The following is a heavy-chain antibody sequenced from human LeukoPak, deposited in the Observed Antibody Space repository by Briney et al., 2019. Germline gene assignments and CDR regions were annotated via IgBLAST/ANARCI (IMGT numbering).Heavy chain of an antibody. D-gene: IGHD1-20*01. J-gene: IGHJ3*02. CDR1: GFTFSDCY. CDR3: ARDLGITGTTAFDI. V-gene: IGHV3-11*01. Sequence: PGGSLRLSCAASGFTFSDCYMSWIRQAPGKGLEWVSYISSSGSTIYYADSVKGRFTISRDNAKNSLYLQMNSLRAEDTAVYYCARDLGITGTTAFDIWGQGTMVTVSS. CDR2: ISSSGSTI.